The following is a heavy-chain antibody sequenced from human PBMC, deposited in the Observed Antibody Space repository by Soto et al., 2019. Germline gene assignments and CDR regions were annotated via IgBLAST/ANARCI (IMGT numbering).Heavy chain of an antibody. Sequence: EVQLLDSGGGLVQPGGSLRLSCVASGFTSSSCAMRWVRQAPGKGLEWVSGSSTSGGSTYYADSVKGRFTISRDNSKKTLYLQLNSLRAEDTAVYYCATPGLGTGRSFFHDWGKGTLVTVSS. CDR1: GFTSSSCA. CDR2: SSTSGGST. CDR3: ATPGLGTGRSFFHD. V-gene: IGHV3-23*01. J-gene: IGHJ4*02. D-gene: IGHD2-8*02.